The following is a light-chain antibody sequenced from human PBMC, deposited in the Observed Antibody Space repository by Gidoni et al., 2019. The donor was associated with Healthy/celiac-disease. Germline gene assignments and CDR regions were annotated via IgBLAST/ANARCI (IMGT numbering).Light chain of an antibody. J-gene: IGKJ2*01. CDR3: QQYNNWHPFYT. Sequence: ELVMTQSPATLSVSPGERATLSCRASQSVSSNLAWYQQKPGQAPRLLIYGAATRATGIPARFSGSGSGTEFTLTISSLQSEDFAVYYCQQYNNWHPFYTFGQGTKLEIK. V-gene: IGKV3-15*01. CDR2: GAA. CDR1: QSVSSN.